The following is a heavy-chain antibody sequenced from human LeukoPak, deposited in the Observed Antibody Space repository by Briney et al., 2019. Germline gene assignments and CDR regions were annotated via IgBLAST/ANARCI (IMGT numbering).Heavy chain of an antibody. CDR1: GYTFTSYG. V-gene: IGHV1-18*01. D-gene: IGHD3-22*01. CDR3: ARDGDDYYDSSGVVDY. J-gene: IGHJ4*02. Sequence: ASLKVSCKASGYTFTSYGISWVRQAPGQGLEWMGWISAYNGNTNYAQKLQGRVTMTTDTSTSTAYMELRSLRSDDTAVYYCARDGDDYYDSSGVVDYWGQGTLVTVSS. CDR2: ISAYNGNT.